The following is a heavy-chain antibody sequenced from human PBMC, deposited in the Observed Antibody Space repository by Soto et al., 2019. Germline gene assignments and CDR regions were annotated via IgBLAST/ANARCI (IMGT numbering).Heavy chain of an antibody. CDR1: GFTFSSYG. D-gene: IGHD6-13*01. V-gene: IGHV3-33*01. J-gene: IGHJ6*03. CDR2: IWYDGSNK. Sequence: QVQLVESGGGVVQPGRSLRLSCAASGFTFSSYGMHWVRQAPGKGLEWVAVIWYDGSNKYYADSVKGRFTISRDNSKNTLYRQMNSRRAEDTAVYYCARGLRSSWTGYYYYYMDVWCKGTTVTVSS. CDR3: ARGLRSSWTGYYYYYMDV.